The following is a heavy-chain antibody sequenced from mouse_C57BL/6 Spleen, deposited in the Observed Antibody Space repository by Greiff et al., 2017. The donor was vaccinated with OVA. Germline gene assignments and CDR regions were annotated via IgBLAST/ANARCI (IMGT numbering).Heavy chain of an antibody. J-gene: IGHJ1*03. D-gene: IGHD4-1*01. CDR2: IYPGDGDT. Sequence: QVQLKESGAELVKPGASVKISCKASGYAFSSYWMNWVKQRPGKGLEWIGQIYPGDGDTNYNGKFKGQATLTADKSSSTAYMQLSSLTSEDSAVYFCARWAGTWYFDVWGTGTTVTVSS. CDR1: GYAFSSYW. V-gene: IGHV1-80*01. CDR3: ARWAGTWYFDV.